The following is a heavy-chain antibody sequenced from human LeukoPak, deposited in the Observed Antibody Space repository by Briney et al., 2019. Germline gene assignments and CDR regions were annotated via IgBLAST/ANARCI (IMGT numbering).Heavy chain of an antibody. J-gene: IGHJ4*02. Sequence: GGSLRLSCAASGFTFSSYAMIWVRQAPGKGLEWVSVISGSGGSTYYADSVKGRFTISRDNSKNTLYLQMNSLRAEDTAVYYCAPRGGEPVYWGQGTLVTVSS. CDR2: ISGSGGST. CDR3: APRGGEPVY. D-gene: IGHD3-16*01. V-gene: IGHV3-23*01. CDR1: GFTFSSYA.